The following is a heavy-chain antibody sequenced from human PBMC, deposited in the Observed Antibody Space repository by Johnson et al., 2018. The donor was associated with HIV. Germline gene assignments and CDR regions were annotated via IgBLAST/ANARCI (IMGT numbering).Heavy chain of an antibody. V-gene: IGHV3-30-3*01. CDR1: GFTFSSSA. D-gene: IGHD6-19*01. J-gene: IGHJ3*02. Sequence: QVQLVESGGGVVQPGKSLRLSCAASGFTFSSSAMHWVRQAPGQGLQWVALISYDGSIKYFADSVKGRFTISRDNSKNTLHLQMNSLRPEDTAVFYCAKGKGSGRGAFDIWGQGTKVIVSS. CDR2: ISYDGSIK. CDR3: AKGKGSGRGAFDI.